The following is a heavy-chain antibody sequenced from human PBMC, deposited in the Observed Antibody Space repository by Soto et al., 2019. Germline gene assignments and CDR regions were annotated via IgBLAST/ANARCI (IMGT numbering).Heavy chain of an antibody. CDR2: ISDTGGDS. CDR1: GFTFINYA. V-gene: IGHV3-23*01. Sequence: LRLSCEASGFTFINYAMSWVRQSPGKGLEWVSSISDTGGDSYYADSMDGRFTVSRDNSKNTLYLQINSLRAEDTAIYYCVRDLYRSATMPCLDHWGQGALVTVSS. J-gene: IGHJ4*02. CDR3: VRDLYRSATMPCLDH. D-gene: IGHD1-1*01.